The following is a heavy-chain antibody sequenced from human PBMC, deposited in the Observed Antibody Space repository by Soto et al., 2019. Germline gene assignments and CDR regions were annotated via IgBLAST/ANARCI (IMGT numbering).Heavy chain of an antibody. Sequence: GDSLKISCKVSGYSFTSYWISWVRQMPGKGLEWMGRIDPSDSYTNYSPSFQGHVTISADKSISTAYLQWSSLKASDTAMYYCARPYEYYDSSGYYVWGQGTTVTVSS. D-gene: IGHD3-22*01. CDR3: ARPYEYYDSSGYYV. J-gene: IGHJ6*02. V-gene: IGHV5-10-1*01. CDR1: GYSFTSYW. CDR2: IDPSDSYT.